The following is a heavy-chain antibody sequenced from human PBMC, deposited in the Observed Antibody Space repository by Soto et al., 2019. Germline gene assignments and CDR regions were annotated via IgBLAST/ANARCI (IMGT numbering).Heavy chain of an antibody. J-gene: IGHJ4*02. V-gene: IGHV1-3*01. CDR3: ARDVVPAAIPYLILGY. CDR1: GYTFTSYA. D-gene: IGHD2-2*01. Sequence: GASVKVSCKASGYTFTSYAMHWVRQAPGQRLEWMGWINAGNGNTKYSQKFQGRVTITRDTSASTAYMELSSLRSEDTVVYYCARDVVPAAIPYLILGYWGQGTLVTVSS. CDR2: INAGNGNT.